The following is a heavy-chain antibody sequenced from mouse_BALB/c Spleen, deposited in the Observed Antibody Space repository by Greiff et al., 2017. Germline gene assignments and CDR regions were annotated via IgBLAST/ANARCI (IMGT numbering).Heavy chain of an antibody. J-gene: IGHJ2*01. CDR1: GFTFSGYG. CDR2: ISSGGSYT. CDR3: ARPDDGFDY. Sequence: EVKLVESGGDLVKPGGSLKLSCAASGFTFSGYGMSWVRQTPDKRLEWVATISSGGSYTYYPDSVKGRFTISRDNAKNTLYLQMSSLKSEDTAMYYCARPDDGFDYWGQGTTRTVSS. D-gene: IGHD2-3*01. V-gene: IGHV5-6*01.